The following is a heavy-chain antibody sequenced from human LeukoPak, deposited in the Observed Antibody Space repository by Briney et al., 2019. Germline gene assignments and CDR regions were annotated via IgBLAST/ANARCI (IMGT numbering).Heavy chain of an antibody. Sequence: GGSLRLSCAASGFTFSSYGMHWVRQAPGKGLEWVAFIRYDGSNKYYADSVKGRFTISRDNAKNSLYLQMSSLRAEDTALYYCAKDSLFGGLLLLPYFDYWGQGTLVTVSS. CDR1: GFTFSSYG. D-gene: IGHD3-10*01. CDR3: AKDSLFGGLLLLPYFDY. J-gene: IGHJ4*02. V-gene: IGHV3-30*02. CDR2: IRYDGSNK.